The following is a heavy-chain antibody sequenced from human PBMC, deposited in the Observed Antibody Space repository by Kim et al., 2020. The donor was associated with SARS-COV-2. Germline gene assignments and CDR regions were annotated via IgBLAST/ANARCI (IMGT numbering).Heavy chain of an antibody. CDR3: ARVTPALAYYDILTGYSGMDV. Sequence: SETLSLTCTVSGGSISSYYWSWIRQPPGKGLEWIGYIYYSGSTNYNPSLKSRVTISVDTSKNQFSLKLSSVTAADTAVYYCARVTPALAYYDILTGYSGMDVWGQGTTVTVSS. CDR1: GGSISSYY. J-gene: IGHJ6*02. V-gene: IGHV4-59*01. CDR2: IYYSGST. D-gene: IGHD3-9*01.